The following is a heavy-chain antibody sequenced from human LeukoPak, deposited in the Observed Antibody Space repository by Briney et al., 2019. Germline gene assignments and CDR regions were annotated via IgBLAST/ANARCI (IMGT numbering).Heavy chain of an antibody. Sequence: PGGSLRLSCAASGFTFSSYAMHWVRQAPGKGLEWVAVTSYDGSNKYYADSVKGRFTISRDNSKNTLYLQMNSLRAEDTALYYCAKDLNSGSYPTDAFDMWGQGTMVTVSS. CDR3: AKDLNSGSYPTDAFDM. V-gene: IGHV3-30-3*01. D-gene: IGHD3-10*01. CDR1: GFTFSSYA. J-gene: IGHJ3*02. CDR2: TSYDGSNK.